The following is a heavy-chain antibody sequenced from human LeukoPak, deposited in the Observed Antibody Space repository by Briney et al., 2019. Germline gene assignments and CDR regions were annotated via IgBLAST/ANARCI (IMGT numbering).Heavy chain of an antibody. J-gene: IGHJ4*02. V-gene: IGHV3-30*02. Sequence: GSLRLSCAASGFTFSSYGMHWVRQAPGKGLEWVAFIRYDGSNKYYADSVKGRFTISRDNSKNTLYLQMNSLRAEDTAVYYCARDEPSPDSTDLDYWGQGTLVTVSS. CDR1: GFTFSSYG. CDR2: IRYDGSNK. CDR3: ARDEPSPDSTDLDY. D-gene: IGHD2/OR15-2a*01.